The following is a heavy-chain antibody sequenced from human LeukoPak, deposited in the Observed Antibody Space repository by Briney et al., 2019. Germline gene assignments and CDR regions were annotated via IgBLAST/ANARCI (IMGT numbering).Heavy chain of an antibody. Sequence: PGGSLRLSCAASGFTFSSYAMSWVRQAPGKGLEWVSAISGSGGSTYYADSVKGRSTISRDNSKNTLYLQMNSLRAEDTAVYYCAKDDTMIVVGDAFDIWGQGTMVTVSS. D-gene: IGHD3-22*01. V-gene: IGHV3-23*01. CDR2: ISGSGGST. J-gene: IGHJ3*02. CDR1: GFTFSSYA. CDR3: AKDDTMIVVGDAFDI.